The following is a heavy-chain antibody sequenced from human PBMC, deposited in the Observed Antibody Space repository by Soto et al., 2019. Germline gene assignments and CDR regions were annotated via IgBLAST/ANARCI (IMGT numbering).Heavy chain of an antibody. CDR3: ARVVIAAADPFDY. CDR1: GGSISSGDYY. CDR2: IYYSGST. Sequence: QVQLQESGPGLVKPSQTLSLTCTVSGGSISSGDYYWSWIRQPPGKGLEWIGYIYYSGSTYYNPSLKSRVTISVDTSKNQFALKLSSVTAADTAVYYCARVVIAAADPFDYWGQGTLVTVSS. D-gene: IGHD6-13*01. V-gene: IGHV4-30-4*01. J-gene: IGHJ4*02.